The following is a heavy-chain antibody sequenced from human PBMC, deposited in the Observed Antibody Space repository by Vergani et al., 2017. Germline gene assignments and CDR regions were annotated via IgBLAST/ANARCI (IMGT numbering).Heavy chain of an antibody. J-gene: IGHJ6*02. D-gene: IGHD3-10*01. CDR1: GGSISSGGYY. Sequence: QVQLQESGPGLVKPSQTLSLTCTVSGGSISSGGYYWSWIRQHPGKGLEWIGYIYYSGSTYYNPSLKSRVTISVDTSKNQFSLKLSSVTAADTAVYYCARTGLRPGSYYEYYYGMDVWGQGTTVTVSS. CDR3: ARTGLRPGSYYEYYYGMDV. V-gene: IGHV4-31*03. CDR2: IYYSGST.